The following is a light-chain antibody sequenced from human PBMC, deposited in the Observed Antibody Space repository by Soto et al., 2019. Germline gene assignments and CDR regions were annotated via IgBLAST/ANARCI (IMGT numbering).Light chain of an antibody. J-gene: IGKJ2*01. Sequence: TVLTQSPGSVSLSPGERATLSCRTTQTVTSNYLAWYQQKPGQAPRLLIYGVFNRATGIPDRFSGSGSGTDFTLTISGLEPEDSASYYCQHYSGSPRTFGQGTKLEIK. CDR1: QTVTSNY. CDR2: GVF. V-gene: IGKV3-20*01. CDR3: QHYSGSPRT.